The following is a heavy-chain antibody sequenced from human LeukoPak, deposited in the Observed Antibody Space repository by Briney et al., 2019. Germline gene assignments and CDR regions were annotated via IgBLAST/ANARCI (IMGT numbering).Heavy chain of an antibody. CDR3: ARDSGYSYFDY. V-gene: IGHV4-59*01. Sequence: SETLSLTCSVSGGSISPYYWSWIRQPPGKGLEWIGHIYYSGSTNYNPSLKSRVTISVDTSKNQFSLKLSSVTPADTAVYYCARDSGYSYFDYWGQGTLVTVSS. CDR1: GGSISPYY. CDR2: IYYSGST. J-gene: IGHJ4*02. D-gene: IGHD3-22*01.